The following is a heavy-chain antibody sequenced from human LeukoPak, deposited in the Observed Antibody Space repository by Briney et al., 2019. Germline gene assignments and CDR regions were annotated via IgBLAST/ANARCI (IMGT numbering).Heavy chain of an antibody. CDR1: GFTFGDYV. V-gene: IGHV3-66*01. Sequence: GGSLRLSCTASGFTFGDYVMSWVRQAPGKGLEWGSVIYSGGSTYYADSVKGRFTISRDNSKNTLYLQMNSLRAEDTAVYYCARGGSLGVYFDYWGQGTLVTVSS. D-gene: IGHD1-26*01. CDR2: IYSGGST. CDR3: ARGGSLGVYFDY. J-gene: IGHJ4*02.